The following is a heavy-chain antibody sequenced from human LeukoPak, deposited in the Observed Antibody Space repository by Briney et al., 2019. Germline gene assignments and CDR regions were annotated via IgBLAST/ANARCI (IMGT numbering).Heavy chain of an antibody. CDR2: INHSGST. Sequence: PSETLSLTCAVYGGSFSGHYWSWIRQPPGKGLEWIGEINHSGSTNYNPSLKSRVTISVDTSKNQFSLKLSSVTAADTAVYYCARGWRDLPASGPNWFDPWGQGTLVTVSS. CDR1: GGSFSGHY. J-gene: IGHJ5*02. V-gene: IGHV4-34*01. D-gene: IGHD2-2*01. CDR3: ARGWRDLPASGPNWFDP.